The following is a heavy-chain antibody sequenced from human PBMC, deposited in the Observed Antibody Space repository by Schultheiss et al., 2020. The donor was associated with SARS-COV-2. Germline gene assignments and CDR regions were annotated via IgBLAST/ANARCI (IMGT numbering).Heavy chain of an antibody. CDR1: GGSFSDYY. CDR2: INHSGTT. CDR3: ARQFWGFGDPLDY. J-gene: IGHJ4*02. V-gene: IGHV4-34*01. D-gene: IGHD3-10*01. Sequence: SETLSLTCAVYGGSFSDYYWSWIRQPPGKGLEWIGEINHSGTTNYNPSLKSRVTISVDTSKNQFSLKLSSVTAADTAVYYCARQFWGFGDPLDYWGQGTLVTVSS.